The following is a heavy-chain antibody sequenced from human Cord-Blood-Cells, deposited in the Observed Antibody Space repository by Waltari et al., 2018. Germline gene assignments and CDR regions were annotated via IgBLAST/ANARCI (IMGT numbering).Heavy chain of an antibody. CDR1: GFTFSSYW. CDR3: ARDPDSSGYPYYFDY. V-gene: IGHV3-7*01. D-gene: IGHD3-22*01. CDR2: IKQDGSEE. Sequence: EVQLVESGGGLVQPGGSLRLSCAASGFTFSSYWMSWVRQAPGKGLEWLANIKQDGSEEYDVDSVKGRFTISRDNAKNSLYLQMNSLRAEDTAVYYCARDPDSSGYPYYFDYWGQGTLVTVSS. J-gene: IGHJ4*02.